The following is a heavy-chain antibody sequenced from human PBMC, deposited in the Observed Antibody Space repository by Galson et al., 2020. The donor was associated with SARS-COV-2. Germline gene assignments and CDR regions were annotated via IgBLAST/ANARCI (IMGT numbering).Heavy chain of an antibody. CDR3: ASLPVPKQYSSSSGFDY. J-gene: IGHJ4*02. D-gene: IGHD6-6*01. CDR1: GGSISNIYDF. V-gene: IGHV4-39*01. CDR2: IYYRGST. Sequence: SETLSLTCTVSGGSISNIYDFWGWIRQPPGKGLEWIGNIYYRGSTFYNPSLKSRLSISVDTSKNQFSLRLSAVTAADTAVYDCASLPVPKQYSSSSGFDYWGQGTLVTVSS.